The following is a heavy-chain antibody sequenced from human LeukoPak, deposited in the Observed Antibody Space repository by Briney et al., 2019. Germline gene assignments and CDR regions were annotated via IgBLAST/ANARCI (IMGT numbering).Heavy chain of an antibody. D-gene: IGHD3-3*02. J-gene: IGHJ4*02. V-gene: IGHV3-48*01. CDR1: GFTFSSYS. CDR2: ISSSSSTI. Sequence: GGSLRLSCAASGFTFSSYSMNWVRQAPGKGLEWVSYISSSSSTIHYADSVKGRFTISRDNSKNTLYLQMNSLRAEDTAVYYCARELSSYGVGPFIDYWGQGTLVTVSS. CDR3: ARELSSYGVGPFIDY.